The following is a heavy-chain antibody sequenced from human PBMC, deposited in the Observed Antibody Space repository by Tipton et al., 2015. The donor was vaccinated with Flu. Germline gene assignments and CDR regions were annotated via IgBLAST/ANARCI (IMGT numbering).Heavy chain of an antibody. V-gene: IGHV4-39*07. CDR3: ARRDYSNYVSDPKSWFDP. CDR1: GASISSNQYF. J-gene: IGHJ5*02. D-gene: IGHD4-11*01. Sequence: TLSLTCSVSGASISSNQYFWSWVRQRPGEGLEWIGTVSRTGSTIYNPSLKSRVTISIDTSKNQFSLKMKSVTASDMAVYYCARRDYSNYVSDPKSWFDPWGQGTLVAVSS. CDR2: VSRTGST.